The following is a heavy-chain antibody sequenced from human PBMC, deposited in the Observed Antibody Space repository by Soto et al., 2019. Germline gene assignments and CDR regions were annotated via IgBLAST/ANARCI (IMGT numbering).Heavy chain of an antibody. V-gene: IGHV3-33*01. J-gene: IGHJ4*02. Sequence: QVQLVESGGGVVQPGRSLRLSCAASGFTFSSYGMHWVRQAPGKGLEWVAVIWYDGSNKYYADSVKGRFTISRDNSKNTLYLQMNSLRAEDTAVYYCAREGLRGYSGCDPNYYFDYWGQGTLVTVSS. D-gene: IGHD5-12*01. CDR2: IWYDGSNK. CDR3: AREGLRGYSGCDPNYYFDY. CDR1: GFTFSSYG.